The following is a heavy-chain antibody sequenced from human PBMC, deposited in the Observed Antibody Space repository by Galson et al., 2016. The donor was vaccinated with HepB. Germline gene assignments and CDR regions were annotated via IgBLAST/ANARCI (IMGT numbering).Heavy chain of an antibody. V-gene: IGHV4-4*07. D-gene: IGHD6-19*01. CDR3: ARGPPGRQWLVLETNQKLTYWFDP. J-gene: IGHJ5*02. CDR2: IYSTGST. CDR1: GDSISDYY. Sequence: SETLSLTCTVSGDSISDYYWTWIRQPAGKRLEWIGHIYSTGSTDYNPSLKSRITMSIDTSKRQFSVKLSSVTAADTAVYYCARGPPGRQWLVLETNQKLTYWFDPWGQGTLVTVSS.